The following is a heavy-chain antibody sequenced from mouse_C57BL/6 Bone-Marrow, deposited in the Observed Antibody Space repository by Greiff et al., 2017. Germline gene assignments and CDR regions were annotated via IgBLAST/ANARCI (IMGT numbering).Heavy chain of an antibody. CDR2: IYPRSGNT. Sequence: VKLQESGAELARPGASVKLSCKASGYTFTSYGISWVKQRTGQGLEWIGEIYPRSGNTYYNEKFKGKATLTADKSSSTADMELRSLTSEDSAVYFCARWGNWCFDYWGQGTTLTVSS. CDR1: GYTFTSYG. V-gene: IGHV1-81*01. D-gene: IGHD4-1*01. CDR3: ARWGNWCFDY. J-gene: IGHJ2*01.